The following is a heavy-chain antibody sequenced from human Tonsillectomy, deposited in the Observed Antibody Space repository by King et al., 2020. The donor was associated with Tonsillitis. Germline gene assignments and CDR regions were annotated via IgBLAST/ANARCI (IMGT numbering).Heavy chain of an antibody. CDR2: FYTSGST. CDR1: GGSISSGNYY. J-gene: IGHJ3*02. D-gene: IGHD6-13*01. V-gene: IGHV4-61*02. Sequence: VQLQESGPGLVKPSQTLSLTCTVSGGSISSGNYYWSWCRQPAGKGLEWIGRFYTSGSTNYNPSLKSRVTVSVDASKNQFPLKLSSVTAADTAVYYCARGPVLYSSSWYESAFDIWGQGTMVTVSS. CDR3: ARGPVLYSSSWYESAFDI.